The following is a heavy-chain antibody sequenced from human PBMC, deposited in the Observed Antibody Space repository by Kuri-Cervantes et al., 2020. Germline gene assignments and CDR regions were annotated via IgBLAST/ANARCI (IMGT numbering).Heavy chain of an antibody. CDR1: GFTFDDYA. J-gene: IGHJ3*02. D-gene: IGHD2-21*02. CDR3: ARGGNIVVVTDAFDI. V-gene: IGHV3-9*01. Sequence: SLKISCAASGFTFDDYAMHWVRQAPGKGLEWVSGISWNSGSIGYADSVKGRFTISRDNSKNTLYLQMNSLRAEDTAVYYCARGGNIVVVTDAFDIWGQGTMVTVSS. CDR2: ISWNSGSI.